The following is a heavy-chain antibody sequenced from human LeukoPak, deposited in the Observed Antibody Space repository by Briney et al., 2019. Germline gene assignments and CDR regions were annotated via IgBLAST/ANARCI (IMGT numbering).Heavy chain of an antibody. CDR3: ARGGEYDILTPTPLDY. J-gene: IGHJ4*02. CDR2: IIPIFGTA. V-gene: IGHV1-69*13. D-gene: IGHD3-9*01. CDR1: GGTFISYA. Sequence: ASVKVSCKASGGTFISYAISWVRQAPGQGLEWMGGIIPIFGTANYAQKFQGRVTITADESTSTAYMELSSLRSEDTAVYYCARGGEYDILTPTPLDYWGQGTLVTVSS.